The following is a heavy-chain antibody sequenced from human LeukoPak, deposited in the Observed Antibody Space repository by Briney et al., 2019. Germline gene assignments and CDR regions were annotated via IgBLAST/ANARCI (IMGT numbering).Heavy chain of an antibody. D-gene: IGHD3-22*01. CDR2: IYSGGST. CDR3: ARVHDSSGYYPYYFDY. J-gene: IGHJ4*02. CDR1: GFTFSSYA. Sequence: GGSLRLSCAASGFTFSSYAMSWVRQAPGKGLEWVSVIYSGGSTYYADSVKGRFTISRDNSKNTLYLQMNSLRAEDTAVYYCARVHDSSGYYPYYFDYWGQGTLVTVSS. V-gene: IGHV3-53*01.